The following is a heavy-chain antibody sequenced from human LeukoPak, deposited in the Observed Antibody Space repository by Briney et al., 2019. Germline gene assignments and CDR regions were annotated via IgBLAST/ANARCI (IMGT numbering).Heavy chain of an antibody. CDR1: SSTLTNYG. J-gene: IGHJ3*02. CDR2: FSAYIGNT. CDR3: ARDQDPGAFDI. V-gene: IGHV1-18*01. Sequence: GPSVNASCKASSSTLTNYGISWVRQAPGQGLEWMGWFSAYIGNTNYAQNLQGRVTMTTDTSTNTAYMELRSLRSDDTAVYYCARDQDPGAFDIWGQGTMVTVSS.